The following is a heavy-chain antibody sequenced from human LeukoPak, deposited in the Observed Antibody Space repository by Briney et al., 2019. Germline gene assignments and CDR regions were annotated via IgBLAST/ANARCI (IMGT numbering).Heavy chain of an antibody. CDR1: GFTFISHPMH. J-gene: IGHJ4*02. CDR2: IYYSGST. Sequence: PGGSLRLSCAASGFTFISHPMHWVRQPPGKGWGGFGGIYYSGSTYYNPSLKSRVTISVDTSKNQFSLKLSSVTAADTAVYYCASHPPPLGDSSGYLDYWGQGTLVTVSS. CDR3: ASHPPPLGDSSGYLDY. D-gene: IGHD3-22*01. V-gene: IGHV4-59*05.